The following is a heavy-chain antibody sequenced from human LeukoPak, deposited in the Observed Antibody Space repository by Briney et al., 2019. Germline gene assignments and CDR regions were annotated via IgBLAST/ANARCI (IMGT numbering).Heavy chain of an antibody. J-gene: IGHJ4*02. CDR3: ARDSNGYRFDS. CDR1: GDSVSSDDYY. V-gene: IGHV4-30-4*01. CDR2: IYDSRTT. D-gene: IGHD3-22*01. Sequence: SETLSLTCTVSGDSVSSDDYYWSWIRQPPGKGLEWMGYIYDSRTTYYDPSLRGRVTISVDTSKNHFSLKLGSMTAADTAVYYCARDSNGYRFDSWGQGTLVTVSS.